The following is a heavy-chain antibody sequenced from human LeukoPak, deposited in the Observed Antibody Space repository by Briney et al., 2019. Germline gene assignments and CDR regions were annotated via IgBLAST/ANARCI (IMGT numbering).Heavy chain of an antibody. J-gene: IGHJ4*02. CDR2: ISYDGSNK. Sequence: PGGSLRLSCAASGLTFSSYGMHWVRQAPGKGLEWVAVISYDGSNKYYADSVKGRFTISRDNSKNTLYLQMNSLRAEDTAVYYCAKMVRGYSYGEGYFDYWGQGTLVTVSS. D-gene: IGHD5-18*01. V-gene: IGHV3-30*18. CDR3: AKMVRGYSYGEGYFDY. CDR1: GLTFSSYG.